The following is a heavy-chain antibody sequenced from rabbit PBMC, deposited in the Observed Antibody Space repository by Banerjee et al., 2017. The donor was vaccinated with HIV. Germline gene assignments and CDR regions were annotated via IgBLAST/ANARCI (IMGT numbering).Heavy chain of an antibody. J-gene: IGHJ4*01. Sequence: QSLEESGGDLVKPGASLTLTCTASGSSFSSSYWICWVRQAPGKGLEWIACIYAGSSGSTYYASWAKGRFTISKTSSTTVTLQMTSLTAADTATYFCARGAAGYGDALNLWGPGTLVTVS. V-gene: IGHV1S40*01. CDR2: IYAGSSGST. D-gene: IGHD6-1*01. CDR1: GSSFSSSYW. CDR3: ARGAAGYGDALNL.